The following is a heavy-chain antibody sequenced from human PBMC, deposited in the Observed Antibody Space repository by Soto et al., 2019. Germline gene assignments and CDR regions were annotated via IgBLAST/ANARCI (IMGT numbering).Heavy chain of an antibody. CDR1: GFTFSSYS. J-gene: IGHJ6*04. D-gene: IGHD3-10*01. CDR2: ISSSSSTI. V-gene: IGHV3-48*01. CDR3: ARGPRSLDV. Sequence: GGSLRLSCAASGFTFSSYSMNWVRQAPGKGLEWVSYISSSSSTIDYADSVKGRFTISRDNAKNSLYLQMNSLRAEDTAVYYCARGPRSLDVWGKGTTVTVSS.